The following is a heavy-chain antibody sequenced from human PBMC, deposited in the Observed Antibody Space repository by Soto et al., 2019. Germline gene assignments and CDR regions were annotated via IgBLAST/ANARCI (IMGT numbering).Heavy chain of an antibody. CDR1: GGTFNTYA. CDR2: ISPMFGAA. D-gene: IGHD3-10*01. V-gene: IGHV1-69*19. Sequence: QVQLVQSGAEMKKPGSSEKVSCQSSGGTFNTYAMNWVRQAPGQGPEWMGDISPMFGAANYAPKFQGRVTITADESTGTSYMQLSRLTSEDTALYFCAREVQVHTPAFVYWGQGTLVTVSS. CDR3: AREVQVHTPAFVY. J-gene: IGHJ4*02.